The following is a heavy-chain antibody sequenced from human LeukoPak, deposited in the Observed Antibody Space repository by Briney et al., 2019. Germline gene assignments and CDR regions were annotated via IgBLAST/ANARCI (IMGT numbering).Heavy chain of an antibody. Sequence: SETLSLTCTVSGCSISSYYWSWLRQPPGKGLEWIGCIYYSESTNYNSYLKSRVTISVDTSKNHFTLKLSTVTAAETAVDYCARENMITGSFDYWGQGTLVTVSS. CDR3: ARENMITGSFDY. D-gene: IGHD3-16*01. V-gene: IGHV4-59*01. CDR1: GCSISSYY. J-gene: IGHJ4*02. CDR2: IYYSEST.